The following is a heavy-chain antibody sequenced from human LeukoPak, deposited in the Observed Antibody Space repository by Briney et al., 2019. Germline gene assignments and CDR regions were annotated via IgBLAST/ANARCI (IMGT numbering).Heavy chain of an antibody. V-gene: IGHV1-58*02. CDR2: IVVGSGNT. Sequence: GASVTVSCKASGFTFTSSAMQWVRQARGQRLEWIGWIVVGSGNTNYAQKFQERVTITRDMSTSTAYMELSSLRSEDTDVYYCAADHSSGYYYSFGYYYGMDVWGQGTTVTVSS. J-gene: IGHJ6*02. CDR3: AADHSSGYYYSFGYYYGMDV. CDR1: GFTFTSSA. D-gene: IGHD3-22*01.